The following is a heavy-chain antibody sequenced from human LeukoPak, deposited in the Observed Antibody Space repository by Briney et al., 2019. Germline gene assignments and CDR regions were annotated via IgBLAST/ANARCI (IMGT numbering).Heavy chain of an antibody. Sequence: PGRSLRLSCAASGFTLSSYAMHWVRQAPGKGLEWVAVISYDGDHKYYADSVKGRFTISRDNSKNTLYLQMNSLRAEDTAVYYCARPRGAAAGTFGFDPWGQGTLVTVSS. D-gene: IGHD6-13*01. CDR3: ARPRGAAAGTFGFDP. V-gene: IGHV3-30-3*01. CDR2: ISYDGDHK. CDR1: GFTLSSYA. J-gene: IGHJ5*02.